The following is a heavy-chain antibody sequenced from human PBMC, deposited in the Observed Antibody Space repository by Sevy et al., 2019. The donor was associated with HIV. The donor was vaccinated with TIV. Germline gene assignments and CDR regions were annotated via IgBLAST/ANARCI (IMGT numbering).Heavy chain of an antibody. D-gene: IGHD6-13*01. CDR2: ISSSSYI. CDR3: ARGPGSWDMDY. J-gene: IGHJ4*02. Sequence: GGSLRLSCAASGFTFSSYSMNWVRQAPGKGLEWVSSISSSSYIYYADSVKGRFTISRDNAKNSLYLQMNSLRAEDTAVYYCARGPGSWDMDYWGQGTLVTVSS. V-gene: IGHV3-21*01. CDR1: GFTFSSYS.